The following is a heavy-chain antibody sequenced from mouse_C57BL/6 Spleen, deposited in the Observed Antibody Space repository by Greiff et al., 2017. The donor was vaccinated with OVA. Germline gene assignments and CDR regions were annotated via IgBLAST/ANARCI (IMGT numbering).Heavy chain of an antibody. CDR3: AREGDGNFSWCAY. J-gene: IGHJ3*01. Sequence: VQLQQSGAELVRPGTSVKMSCKASGYTFTNYWIGWAKQRPGHGLEWIGDIYPGGGYTNYNEKFKGKATLTADKSSSTAYMQFSSLTSEDSAIYYCAREGDGNFSWCAYWGQGLWSLSLQ. CDR1: GYTFTNYW. D-gene: IGHD2-1*01. CDR2: IYPGGGYT. V-gene: IGHV1-63*01.